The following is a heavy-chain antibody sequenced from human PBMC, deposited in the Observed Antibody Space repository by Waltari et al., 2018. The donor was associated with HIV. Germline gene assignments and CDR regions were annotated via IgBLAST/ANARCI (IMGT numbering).Heavy chain of an antibody. D-gene: IGHD3-22*01. J-gene: IGHJ3*02. V-gene: IGHV4-61*02. CDR1: GGSISSGSYY. CDR2: IYTSGST. Sequence: QVQLQESGPGLVKPSQTLSLTCTVSGGSISSGSYYWSWIRQPAGKGLEWIGRIYTSGSTNYNPSLKSRVTISVDTSKNQFSLKLSSVTAADTAVYYCARVPLGDDSSGPWDIWGQGTMVTVSS. CDR3: ARVPLGDDSSGPWDI.